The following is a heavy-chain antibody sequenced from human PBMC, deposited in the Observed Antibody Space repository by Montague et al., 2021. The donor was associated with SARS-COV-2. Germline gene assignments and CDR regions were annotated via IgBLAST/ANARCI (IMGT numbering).Heavy chain of an antibody. CDR2: LLLEKNT. J-gene: IGHJ6*02. V-gene: IGHV4-34*12. CDR1: GVVELRRR. CDR3: ARVRYYGSGTSLGMDV. D-gene: IGHD3-10*01. Sequence: SETLSLTCTVSGVVELRRRSEEQTSELQSPMELVCRLLLEKNTNYNPSLKSRVTISVDTSKNQFSLKLSSVTAADTAVYYWARVRYYGSGTSLGMDVWGQGTTVTVSS.